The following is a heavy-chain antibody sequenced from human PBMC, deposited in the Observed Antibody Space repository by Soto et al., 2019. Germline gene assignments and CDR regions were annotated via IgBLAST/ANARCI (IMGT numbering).Heavy chain of an antibody. CDR3: ARRGSGSYSDY. CDR2: IYYSGST. V-gene: IGHV4-39*01. D-gene: IGHD3-10*01. Sequence: SETLCLTCTVACGSISSISCYWGWIRQPPWKGLEWIGSIYYSGSTYYNPSLKSRVTISVDTSKNQFSLKLSSVTAADTAVYYCARRGSGSYSDYWGQGTLVTVSS. J-gene: IGHJ4*02. CDR1: CGSISSISCY.